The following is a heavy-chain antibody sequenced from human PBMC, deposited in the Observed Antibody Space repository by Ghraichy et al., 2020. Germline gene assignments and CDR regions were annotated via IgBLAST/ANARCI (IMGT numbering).Heavy chain of an antibody. Sequence: GGSLRLSCAASGFTFSSYGMSWVRQAPGKGLEWVSLISGSGDTTSYADSVKGRFTISRDNSKNTLFLQMNSLRAEDTAVYYCAKVIFVRYDFPSCFDPWGQGTLVTVPS. J-gene: IGHJ5*02. CDR3: AKVIFVRYDFPSCFDP. D-gene: IGHD3-3*01. CDR2: ISGSGDTT. V-gene: IGHV3-23*01. CDR1: GFTFSSYG.